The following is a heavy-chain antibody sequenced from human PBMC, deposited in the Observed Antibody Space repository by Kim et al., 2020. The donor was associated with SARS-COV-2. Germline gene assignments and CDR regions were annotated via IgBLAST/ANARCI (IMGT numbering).Heavy chain of an antibody. CDR3: ARGGRHRAGIQLKYGMDV. Sequence: SETLSLTCTVSGGSISSGGYYWSWIRQHPGKGLEWIGYIYYSGSTYYNPSLKSRVTISVDTSKSQFSLKLSSVTAADTAVYYCARGGRHRAGIQLKYGMDVWGQGTTVTVSS. J-gene: IGHJ6*02. CDR1: GGSISSGGYY. D-gene: IGHD5-18*01. CDR2: IYYSGST. V-gene: IGHV4-31*03.